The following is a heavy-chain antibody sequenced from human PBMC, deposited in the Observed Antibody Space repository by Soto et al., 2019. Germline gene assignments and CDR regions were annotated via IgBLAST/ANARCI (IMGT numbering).Heavy chain of an antibody. Sequence: SETLSLTCTVSGGSISSYYWSWIRQPPGKGLEWIGYIYYSGSTNYNPSLKSRVTISVDTSKNQFSLKLSSVTAADTAVYYCARAYSSSWGNWFDPWGQGTLVTVS. J-gene: IGHJ5*02. CDR1: GGSISSYY. V-gene: IGHV4-59*01. CDR3: ARAYSSSWGNWFDP. CDR2: IYYSGST. D-gene: IGHD6-13*01.